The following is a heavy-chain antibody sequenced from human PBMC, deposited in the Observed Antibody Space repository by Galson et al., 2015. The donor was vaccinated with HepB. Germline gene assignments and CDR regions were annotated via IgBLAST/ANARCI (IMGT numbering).Heavy chain of an antibody. D-gene: IGHD3-3*01. V-gene: IGHV3-21*01. J-gene: IGHJ6*03. CDR2: ISSSSSYI. Sequence: SLRLSCAASGFTFSSYSMNWVRQAPGKGLEWVSSISSSSSYIYYADSVKGRFTISRDNAKNSLYLQMNSLRAEDTAVYYCARDGVGRFLEWLSPYYYYDYMDVWGKGTT. CDR1: GFTFSSYS. CDR3: ARDGVGRFLEWLSPYYYYDYMDV.